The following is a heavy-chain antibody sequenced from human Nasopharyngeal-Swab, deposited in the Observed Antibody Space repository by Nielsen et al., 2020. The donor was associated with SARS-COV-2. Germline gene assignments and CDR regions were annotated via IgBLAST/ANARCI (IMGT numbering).Heavy chain of an antibody. CDR3: AREYYDGGFDP. Sequence: VGPLRLSCAASGFTFDDYGMSWVRQAPGKGLEWFSGINWNGGSTGYADSVKGRFTISRDNAKNSLYLQMNSLRAEDTALYHCAREYYDGGFDPWGQGTLVTVSS. D-gene: IGHD3-3*01. CDR1: GFTFDDYG. CDR2: INWNGGST. J-gene: IGHJ5*02. V-gene: IGHV3-20*01.